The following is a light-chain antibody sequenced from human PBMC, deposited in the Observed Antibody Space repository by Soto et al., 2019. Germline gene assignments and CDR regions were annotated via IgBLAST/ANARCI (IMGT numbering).Light chain of an antibody. CDR2: DAS. Sequence: DIQMTQSPSSLSAYVGDRVTITCQASQDISNYLNWYQQKPGKAPELLIYDASNLETGVPSRFSGSGSGTDFTFTISSLQPEDIATYYCQQYDNPTWTFGQGTKVDI. CDR1: QDISNY. J-gene: IGKJ1*01. V-gene: IGKV1-33*01. CDR3: QQYDNPTWT.